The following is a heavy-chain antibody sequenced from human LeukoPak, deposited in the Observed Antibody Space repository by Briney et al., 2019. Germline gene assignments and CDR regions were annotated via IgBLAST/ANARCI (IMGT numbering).Heavy chain of an antibody. V-gene: IGHV3-21*01. CDR1: GFTFSDYY. CDR3: ARDRSPVWGVRGVIITGAFDI. J-gene: IGHJ3*02. CDR2: ISGSSSYI. D-gene: IGHD3-10*01. Sequence: GGSLRLSCAASGFTFSDYYMNWVRRAPGKGLEWVSSISGSSSYIFYADSVKGRFTISRDNSKNTLYLQMNSLRAEDTAVYYCARDRSPVWGVRGVIITGAFDIWGQGTMVTVSS.